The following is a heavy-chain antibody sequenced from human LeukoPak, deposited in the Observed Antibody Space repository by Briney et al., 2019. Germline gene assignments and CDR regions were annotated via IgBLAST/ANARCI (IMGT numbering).Heavy chain of an antibody. V-gene: IGHV3-30*04. CDR3: ARDRSGRCTDYDY. Sequence: PGGSLRLSCAASGFTFSSYAMHWVRQAPGKGLEWVAVISYDGSNKYYADSVKGRFTISRDNSKNTLYLQMNSLRAEDTAVYYCARDRSGRCTDYDYWGQGTLVTVSS. J-gene: IGHJ4*02. D-gene: IGHD6-19*01. CDR1: GFTFSSYA. CDR2: ISYDGSNK.